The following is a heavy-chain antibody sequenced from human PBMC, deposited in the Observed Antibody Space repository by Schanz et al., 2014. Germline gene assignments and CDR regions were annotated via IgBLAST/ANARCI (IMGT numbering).Heavy chain of an antibody. J-gene: IGHJ5*02. Sequence: QVQLVESGGGVVQPGRSLRLSCAASGFSFSTYGMHWVRQAPGKGLEWVALISYDGSKKYYADSMKGRFTISRDNSKNTLYLQMNSLRGEDTAVYYCAKNRLGVTTRNWFDPWGQGTLVTVSS. CDR3: AKNRLGVTTRNWFDP. V-gene: IGHV3-30*18. CDR1: GFSFSTYG. CDR2: ISYDGSKK. D-gene: IGHD2-21*02.